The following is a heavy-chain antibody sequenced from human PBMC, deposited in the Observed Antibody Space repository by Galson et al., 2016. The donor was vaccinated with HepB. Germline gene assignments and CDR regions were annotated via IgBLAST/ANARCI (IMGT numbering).Heavy chain of an antibody. CDR2: IYYDGTT. Sequence: SETLSLTCSVSGASISRSDYYWGWARQTPGFGLQWIGSIYYDGTTYYSPSLNSRATVSVDTSKNQFSLKVNSMTATDTGVYYGARFGPIRTPHHFDNWGQGTRVTVSS. CDR1: GASISRSDYY. CDR3: ARFGPIRTPHHFDN. V-gene: IGHV4-39*01. D-gene: IGHD3-16*01. J-gene: IGHJ4*02.